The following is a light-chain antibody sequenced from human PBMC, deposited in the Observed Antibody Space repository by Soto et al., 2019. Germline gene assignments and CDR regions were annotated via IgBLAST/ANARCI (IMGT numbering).Light chain of an antibody. V-gene: IGKV1-39*01. Sequence: DIQMTQSPSSLSASVGDRVTITCRASQSISNYLNWYQQKPGKAPNLLIYGASSLQSGVPSRFSGSGSWTDFTLTISSLQPEDFATYYCQQSYNTPFTFGPGTKVDIK. CDR3: QQSYNTPFT. CDR2: GAS. J-gene: IGKJ3*01. CDR1: QSISNY.